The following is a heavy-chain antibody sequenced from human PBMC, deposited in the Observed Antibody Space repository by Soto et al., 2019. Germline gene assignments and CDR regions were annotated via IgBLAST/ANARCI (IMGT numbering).Heavy chain of an antibody. CDR1: GFTFCSYA. V-gene: IGHV3-30-3*02. CDR3: AKLNDFWSTVYYFYYMDV. J-gene: IGHJ6*03. CDR2: ISYGGSNT. D-gene: IGHD3-3*01. Sequence: PGGSLRLSCAASGFTFCSYALHWVRQAPGKGLEWVAGISYGGSNTYYADSVKGRFTISRDNSKNTLYLQMNSLRAEDTAVYYCAKLNDFWSTVYYFYYMDVWGKGTTGTVSS.